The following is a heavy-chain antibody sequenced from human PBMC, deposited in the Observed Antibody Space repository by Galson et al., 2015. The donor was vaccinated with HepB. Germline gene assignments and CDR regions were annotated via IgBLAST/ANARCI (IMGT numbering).Heavy chain of an antibody. CDR3: AKGAGDITFDY. J-gene: IGHJ4*02. CDR1: GFTFRSYG. Sequence: SLRLSCAASGFTFRSYGMHWVRQAPGKGLEWVAVISYDGTKIDYGDSVKGRFTISRDNSKNTLFLQMKSLRPGDTAVYYCAKGAGDITFDYWGQGTLVTVSS. D-gene: IGHD4-17*01. CDR2: ISYDGTKI. V-gene: IGHV3-30*18.